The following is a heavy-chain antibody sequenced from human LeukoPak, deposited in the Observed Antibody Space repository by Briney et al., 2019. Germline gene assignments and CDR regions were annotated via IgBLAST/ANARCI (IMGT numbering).Heavy chain of an antibody. V-gene: IGHV4-4*07. J-gene: IGHJ4*02. CDR1: GGSISSYY. Sequence: SETLSLTCSVSGGSISSYYCSWIRQPAGKGLEWLGRIYTSGSTNYNPSLKSRVTMSVDTSKNQFSLKLSSVTAADTAVYYCARRSRRGYTFDYWGQGTLVTVSS. CDR2: IYTSGST. CDR3: ARRSRRGYTFDY. D-gene: IGHD6-25*01.